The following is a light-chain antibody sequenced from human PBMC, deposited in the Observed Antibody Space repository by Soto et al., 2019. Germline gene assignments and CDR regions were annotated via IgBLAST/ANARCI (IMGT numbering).Light chain of an antibody. CDR2: YGS. Sequence: SSELTQPPSVSVAPEKTARITCGGNNIGSYSVHWYQQKAGQAPVLVIYYGSDRPSGIPERFSGSNSGNTATLTISRVEAGDEADYFCQVWDSSSDSYVFGTGTKLTVL. CDR1: NIGSYS. CDR3: QVWDSSSDSYV. V-gene: IGLV3-21*04. J-gene: IGLJ1*01.